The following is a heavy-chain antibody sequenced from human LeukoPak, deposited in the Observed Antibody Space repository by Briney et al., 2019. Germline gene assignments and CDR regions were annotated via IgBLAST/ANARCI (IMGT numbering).Heavy chain of an antibody. CDR3: ARGGRYCSSTSCYSLQRRYYHYGMDV. CDR1: GGSFSGYY. V-gene: IGHV4-34*01. J-gene: IGHJ6*02. CDR2: INHSGST. D-gene: IGHD2-2*01. Sequence: SETLSLTCAVYGGSFSGYYWSWIRQPPGKGLEWIGEINHSGSTNYNPSLKSRVTISVDTSKNQFSLKLSSVTAADTAVYYCARGGRYCSSTSCYSLQRRYYHYGMDVWGQGTTVTVSS.